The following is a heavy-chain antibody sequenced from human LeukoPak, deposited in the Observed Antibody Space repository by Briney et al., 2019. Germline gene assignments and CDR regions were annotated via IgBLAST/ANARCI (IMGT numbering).Heavy chain of an antibody. CDR3: AKTIYDYVWGSYRYALDY. J-gene: IGHJ4*02. Sequence: GGSLRLSCAASGFTFSSCAMSWVRQAPGKGLEWVSAISGSGGSTYYADSVKGRFTISRDNSKNTLYLQMNSLRAEDTAVYYCAKTIYDYVWGSYRYALDYWGQGTLVTVSS. V-gene: IGHV3-23*01. CDR1: GFTFSSCA. CDR2: ISGSGGST. D-gene: IGHD3-16*02.